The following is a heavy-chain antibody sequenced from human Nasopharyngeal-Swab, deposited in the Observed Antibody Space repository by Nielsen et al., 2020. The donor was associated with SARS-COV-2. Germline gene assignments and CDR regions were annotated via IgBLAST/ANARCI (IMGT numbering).Heavy chain of an antibody. V-gene: IGHV3-30*03. Sequence: GESLKISCAASGFTFSSYGTHWVRQAPGKGLEWVAVISYDGSNKYYADSVKGRFTISRDNAKNSLYLQMNSLRAEDTAVYYCAREGGAGIDYYGMDVWGQGTTVTVSS. CDR3: AREGGAGIDYYGMDV. CDR1: GFTFSSYG. D-gene: IGHD6-19*01. J-gene: IGHJ6*02. CDR2: ISYDGSNK.